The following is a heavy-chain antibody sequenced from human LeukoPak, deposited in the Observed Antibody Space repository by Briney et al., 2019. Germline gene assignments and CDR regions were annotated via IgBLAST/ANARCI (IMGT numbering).Heavy chain of an antibody. CDR3: ARGPYDGTYYDS. CDR1: GGSFSNYA. D-gene: IGHD3-16*01. J-gene: IGHJ4*02. V-gene: IGHV1-69*04. Sequence: GASVKVSCKTSGGSFSNYAITWVRQAPGQGLEWMGRIIPMRDITNYAQKFQDRVTITADKSTTTVYMEVNSLISEDMAVYFCARGPYDGTYYDSWGQGTLVTVSS. CDR2: IIPMRDIT.